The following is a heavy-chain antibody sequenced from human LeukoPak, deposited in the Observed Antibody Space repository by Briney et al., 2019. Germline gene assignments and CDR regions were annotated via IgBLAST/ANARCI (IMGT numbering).Heavy chain of an antibody. V-gene: IGHV4-34*01. J-gene: IGHJ5*02. CDR1: GGSFSGYY. CDR2: VNHSGST. D-gene: IGHD3-22*01. CDR3: ARGAYYYDSSGYGRFDP. Sequence: NPSETLSLTCAAYGGSFSGYYWSWIRQPPGKGLEWIGEVNHSGSTNYNPSLKSRVTISVDTSKNQFSLKLSSVTAADTAVYYCARGAYYYDSSGYGRFDPWGQGTLVTVSS.